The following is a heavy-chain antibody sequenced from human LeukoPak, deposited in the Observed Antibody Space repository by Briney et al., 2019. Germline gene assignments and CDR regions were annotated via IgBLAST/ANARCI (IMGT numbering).Heavy chain of an antibody. CDR2: LSGIGDNT. V-gene: IGHV3-23*01. J-gene: IGHJ4*02. CDR1: GFTFSSYA. CDR3: AKELSGGWPFDY. Sequence: GGSLRLSCAASGFTFSSYAMSWVRQAPGKGLEWVSGLSGIGDNTIYADSVKGRFTISRDNSKNTMFLQMNSLRAEDTAVYYCAKELSGGWPFDYWGQGALVTVSS. D-gene: IGHD6-19*01.